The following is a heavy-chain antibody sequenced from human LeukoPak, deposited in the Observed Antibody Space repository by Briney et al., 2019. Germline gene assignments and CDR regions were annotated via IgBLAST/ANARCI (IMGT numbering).Heavy chain of an antibody. V-gene: IGHV3-23*01. Sequence: GGSLRLSCSASGFTFSSYAMSWVRQAPGKGLEWVTAISGSGGSTSYADSVKGRFTISRDNAKNTLYLQMNSLRAEDTAVYYCARDVGHSSSWYYFDYWGQGTLVTVSS. CDR2: ISGSGGST. CDR1: GFTFSSYA. CDR3: ARDVGHSSSWYYFDY. J-gene: IGHJ4*02. D-gene: IGHD6-13*01.